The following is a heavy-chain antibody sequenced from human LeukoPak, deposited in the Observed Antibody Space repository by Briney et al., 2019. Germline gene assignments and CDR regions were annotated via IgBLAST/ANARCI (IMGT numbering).Heavy chain of an antibody. V-gene: IGHV4-34*01. CDR1: GGSFSGYY. CDR3: ARARLLDI. CDR2: INHSGST. Sequence: KPSETLSLTCAVYGGSFSGYYWSWIRQPPGKGLEWIGEINHSGSTNYNPSLKSRVTISVDTSKNQFSLKLSSVTAADTAVYYCARARLLDIWGQGTMVTVSS. J-gene: IGHJ3*02.